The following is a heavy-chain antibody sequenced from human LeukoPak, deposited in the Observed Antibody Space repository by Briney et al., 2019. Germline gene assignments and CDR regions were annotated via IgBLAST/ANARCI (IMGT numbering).Heavy chain of an antibody. J-gene: IGHJ4*02. Sequence: ASVKVSCKASGYTFSGYYMHWVRQAPGQGLEWVGWINPNSGGTNYAQKFQGRVTMTRDTSISTAYMELSRLRSDDTALYYCARGGKYGCSAGSCYSDYWGQGTLVTVSS. CDR1: GYTFSGYY. D-gene: IGHD2-15*01. CDR3: ARGGKYGCSAGSCYSDY. V-gene: IGHV1-2*02. CDR2: INPNSGGT.